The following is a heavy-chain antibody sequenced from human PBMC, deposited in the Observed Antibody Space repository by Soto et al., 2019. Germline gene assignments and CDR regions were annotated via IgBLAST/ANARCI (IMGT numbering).Heavy chain of an antibody. CDR1: GYTFTSYD. V-gene: IGHV1-8*01. Sequence: ASVKVSCKASGYTFTSYDINWVRQATGQGLEWMGWMNPNSGNTGYAQKFQGRVTMTRKTSISTAYMELSSLRSEDTAVYYCARGRTPLLWFGESPFDPWGQGTLVTVSS. CDR2: MNPNSGNT. J-gene: IGHJ5*02. CDR3: ARGRTPLLWFGESPFDP. D-gene: IGHD3-10*01.